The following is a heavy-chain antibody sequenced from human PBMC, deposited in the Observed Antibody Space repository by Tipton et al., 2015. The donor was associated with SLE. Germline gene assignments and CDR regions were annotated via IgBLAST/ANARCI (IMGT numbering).Heavy chain of an antibody. CDR2: IYSGGST. CDR1: GFTVSSNY. V-gene: IGHV3-53*01. D-gene: IGHD3-9*01. CDR3: ARDNYDILGGVAFDI. J-gene: IGHJ3*02. Sequence: SLRLSCAASGFTVSSNYMSWVRQAPGKGLEWVSVIYSGGSTYYADSVKGRFTISRDNSKNTLYLQMNSLRAEDTAVYYCARDNYDILGGVAFDIWGQGTMVTVSS.